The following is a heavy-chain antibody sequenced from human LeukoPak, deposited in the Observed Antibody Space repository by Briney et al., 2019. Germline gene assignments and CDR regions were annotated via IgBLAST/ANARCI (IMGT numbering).Heavy chain of an antibody. Sequence: ASVKVSCKASGFTFTSYDINWVRQATGQGLEWMGWMNPNSGNTGYAQKFQGRVTITADKSTSTAYMELSSLRSEDTVVYYCARGVWFGELLSTEYYYYMDVWGKGTTVTVSS. CDR2: MNPNSGNT. CDR3: ARGVWFGELLSTEYYYYMDV. D-gene: IGHD3-10*01. J-gene: IGHJ6*03. V-gene: IGHV1-8*01. CDR1: GFTFTSYD.